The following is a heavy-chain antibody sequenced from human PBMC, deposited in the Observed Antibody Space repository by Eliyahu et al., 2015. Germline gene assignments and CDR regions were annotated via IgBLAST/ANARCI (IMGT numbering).Heavy chain of an antibody. D-gene: IGHD3-3*01. Sequence: WXVPXPGLGLVWXLYTSSSSSTIYYXXSVKGRFTISRDNAKNSLYLQMNSLRDEDTAVYYCARILRSGYPHWDYWYFDLWGRGTLVTVSS. CDR2: TSSSSSTI. CDR3: ARILRSGYPHWDYWYFDL. J-gene: IGHJ2*01. V-gene: IGHV3-48*02.